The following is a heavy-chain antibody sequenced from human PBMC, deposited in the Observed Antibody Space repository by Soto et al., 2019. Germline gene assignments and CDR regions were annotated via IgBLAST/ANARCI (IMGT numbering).Heavy chain of an antibody. CDR3: ATDLGRRSSVWFDY. CDR2: IKSNADGGTT. Sequence: EVQLVESGGDLVKRGGSLRISCTASGFTFTNAWMTWVRQVPGKGLEWVGRIKSNADGGTTDYPAAVKGRFTISRDESRNTVYLQMNSLKTDDTAVYYCATDLGRRSSVWFDYWGQGTLVTVSS. J-gene: IGHJ4*02. D-gene: IGHD2-2*01. CDR1: GFTFTNAW. V-gene: IGHV3-15*01.